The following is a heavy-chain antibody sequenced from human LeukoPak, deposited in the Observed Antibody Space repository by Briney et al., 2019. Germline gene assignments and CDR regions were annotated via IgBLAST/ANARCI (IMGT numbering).Heavy chain of an antibody. Sequence: GGSLRLSCAASGFTFSSYWMSWVRQAPGKGLEWVANIKQDGREKYYVDSVKGRFTISRDNAKNSLYLQMNSLRAEDTAVYYCARGLTGDHFDYWGQGTLVTVSS. J-gene: IGHJ4*02. V-gene: IGHV3-7*01. CDR3: ARGLTGDHFDY. D-gene: IGHD7-27*01. CDR2: IKQDGREK. CDR1: GFTFSSYW.